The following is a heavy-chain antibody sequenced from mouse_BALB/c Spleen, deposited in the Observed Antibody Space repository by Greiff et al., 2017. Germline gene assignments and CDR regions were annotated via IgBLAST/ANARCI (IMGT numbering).Heavy chain of an antibody. J-gene: IGHJ4*01. V-gene: IGHV5-4*02. CDR2: ISDGGSYT. CDR1: GFTFSDYY. CDR3: ARDRRGYYAMDY. Sequence: EVKLVESGGGLVKPGGSLKLSCAASGFTFSDYYMYWVRQTPEKRLEWVATISDGGSYTYYPDSVKGRFTISRDNAKNNLYLQMSSLKSEDTAMYYCARDRRGYYAMDYWGQGTSVTVSS.